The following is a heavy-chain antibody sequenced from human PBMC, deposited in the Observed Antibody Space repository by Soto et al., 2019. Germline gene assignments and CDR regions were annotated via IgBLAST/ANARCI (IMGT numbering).Heavy chain of an antibody. CDR2: IFPSDSDA. V-gene: IGHV5-51*01. CDR1: GYRFTSYW. D-gene: IGHD3-22*01. CDR3: ARKGKSGYFNWFDP. J-gene: IGHJ5*02. Sequence: PGESLKISCRTSGYRFTSYWIAWVRQMPGKGLEWMGIIFPSDSDARYSPSFQGQVTISADRSTSTVFLQWASRKASDTAVYFCARKGKSGYFNWFDPWGQGTLVTVSS.